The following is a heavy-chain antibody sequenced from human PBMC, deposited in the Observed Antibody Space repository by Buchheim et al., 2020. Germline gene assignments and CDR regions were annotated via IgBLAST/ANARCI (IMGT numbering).Heavy chain of an antibody. Sequence: QVQLVESGGGVVQPGRSLRLSCAASGFTFSSYGMHWVRQAPGKGLEWVAVIWYDGSNKYYADSVKGRFTISRANSKNTLYMQMNSLRAEDTAVYYCATGIVLMVYGPYGMDVWGQGTT. V-gene: IGHV3-33*01. CDR1: GFTFSSYG. CDR3: ATGIVLMVYGPYGMDV. CDR2: IWYDGSNK. J-gene: IGHJ6*02. D-gene: IGHD2-8*01.